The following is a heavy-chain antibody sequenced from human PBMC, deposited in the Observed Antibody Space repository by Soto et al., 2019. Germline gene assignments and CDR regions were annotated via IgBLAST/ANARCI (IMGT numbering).Heavy chain of an antibody. D-gene: IGHD6-19*01. J-gene: IGHJ4*02. Sequence: SETLSLTCTVSGGSISSYYWSWIRQPPGKGLEWIGYIYYSGSTNYNPSLKSRVTISVDTSKNQFSLKLSSVTAADTAVYYCARDKRFRSVAGTGYYFDYWGQGTLVSVSS. V-gene: IGHV4-59*01. CDR2: IYYSGST. CDR1: GGSISSYY. CDR3: ARDKRFRSVAGTGYYFDY.